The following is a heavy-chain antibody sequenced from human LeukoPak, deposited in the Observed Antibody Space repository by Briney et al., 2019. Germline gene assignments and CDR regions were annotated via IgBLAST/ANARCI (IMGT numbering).Heavy chain of an antibody. V-gene: IGHV1-2*04. CDR2: INPNSGGT. CDR3: ASSRNALSGMDV. CDR1: GYTFTGYY. D-gene: IGHD3-16*01. Sequence: ASVKVSCMASGYTFTGYYMHWVRQAPGQGLEWMGWINPNSGGTNYAQKFQGWVTMTRDTSISTAYMELSRLRSDDTAVYYCASSRNALSGMDVWGQGTTVTVSS. J-gene: IGHJ6*02.